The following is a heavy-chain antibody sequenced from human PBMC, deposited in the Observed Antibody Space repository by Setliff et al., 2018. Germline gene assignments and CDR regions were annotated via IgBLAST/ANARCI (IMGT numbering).Heavy chain of an antibody. CDR1: GYTFTSYA. Sequence: SVKVSCKASGYTFTSYAISWVRQAPGQGLEWMGRIIPIFGTANYAQKFQGRVTITADKSTSTAYMGLSSLRSEDTAVYYCARDKLWLMGYYYYYYMDVWGKGTTVTVS. CDR3: ARDKLWLMGYYYYYYMDV. V-gene: IGHV1-69*06. CDR2: IIPIFGTA. D-gene: IGHD5-18*01. J-gene: IGHJ6*03.